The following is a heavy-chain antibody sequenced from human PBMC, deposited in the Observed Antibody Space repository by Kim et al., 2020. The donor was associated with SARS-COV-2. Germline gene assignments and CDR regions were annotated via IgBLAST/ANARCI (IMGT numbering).Heavy chain of an antibody. V-gene: IGHV4-30-2*01. Sequence: PSPKSRVTISVDRSKNQFSLKLNSVTAADTAVYYCARVRYGDSHYFDYWGQGTLVTVSS. J-gene: IGHJ4*02. CDR3: ARVRYGDSHYFDY. D-gene: IGHD2-21*01.